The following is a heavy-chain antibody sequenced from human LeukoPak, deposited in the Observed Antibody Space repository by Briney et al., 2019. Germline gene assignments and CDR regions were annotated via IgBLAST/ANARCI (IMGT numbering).Heavy chain of an antibody. Sequence: GGSLRLSCAASGFTFRSYSMNWVRQAPGKGLEWVSSISSSSSYIYYADSVKGRFTISRDNAKNSLYLQMNSLRAEDTAVYYCARGPSEATHIWGQGTMVTVSS. D-gene: IGHD1-26*01. CDR3: ARGPSEATHI. CDR2: ISSSSSYI. CDR1: GFTFRSYS. V-gene: IGHV3-21*01. J-gene: IGHJ3*02.